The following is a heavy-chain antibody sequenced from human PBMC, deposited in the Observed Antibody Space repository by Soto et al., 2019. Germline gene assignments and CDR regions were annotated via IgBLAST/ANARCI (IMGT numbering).Heavy chain of an antibody. CDR2: IIPIFGTA. CDR3: ARDAISAEGYGMDV. CDR1: GGTFSSYA. D-gene: IGHD3-3*01. Sequence: AASVKVSCNASGGTFSSYAISWVRQAPGQGLEWMGGIIPIFGTANYAQKFQGRVTITADESTSTAYMELSSLRSEDTAVYYCARDAISAEGYGMDVWGQGTTVTVSS. V-gene: IGHV1-69*13. J-gene: IGHJ6*02.